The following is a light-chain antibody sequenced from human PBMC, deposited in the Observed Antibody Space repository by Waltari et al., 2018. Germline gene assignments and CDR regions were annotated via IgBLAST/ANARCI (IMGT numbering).Light chain of an antibody. Sequence: AIQMTQSPSSLSASVGARIALTCRSSQGSRNDLGWYQQKPGKAPKLLIYAASSLQSGVPSRFSGSGSGTDFTLTISSLQPEDFATYYCLQDYNYPRTFGQGTKVEIK. V-gene: IGKV1-6*01. J-gene: IGKJ1*01. CDR3: LQDYNYPRT. CDR2: AAS. CDR1: QGSRND.